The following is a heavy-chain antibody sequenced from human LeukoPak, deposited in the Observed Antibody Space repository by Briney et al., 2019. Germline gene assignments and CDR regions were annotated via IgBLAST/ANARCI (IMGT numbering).Heavy chain of an antibody. CDR2: IYTTGST. J-gene: IGHJ4*02. CDR1: GGSISDYY. V-gene: IGHV4-4*07. CDR3: ASSIAAAGSYYFDY. Sequence: SETLSLTCTVSGGSISDYYWSWIRQPAGKGLEWLGRIYTTGSTDYNPSLKSRVTISVDTSKNHFSLKLSSVPAADTAVYYCASSIAAAGSYYFDYWGQGTLVTVSS. D-gene: IGHD6-13*01.